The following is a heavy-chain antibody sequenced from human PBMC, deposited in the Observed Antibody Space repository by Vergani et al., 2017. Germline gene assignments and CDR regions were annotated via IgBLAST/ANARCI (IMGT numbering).Heavy chain of an antibody. Sequence: QLQLQQSGPGLVKTSETLFLTCTVSAESISSGSYYWGWIRQPPGNSLEWIGSIYYSGSTNYNPSLKSRVTISVDKSKNQFSLKLSTVTAADTAVYYCAIVRYCRSTSCYAGIYYYGMDVWDQGTTVTVSS. CDR3: AIVRYCRSTSCYAGIYYYGMDV. V-gene: IGHV4-39*07. D-gene: IGHD2-2*01. CDR2: IYYSGST. CDR1: AESISSGSYY. J-gene: IGHJ6*02.